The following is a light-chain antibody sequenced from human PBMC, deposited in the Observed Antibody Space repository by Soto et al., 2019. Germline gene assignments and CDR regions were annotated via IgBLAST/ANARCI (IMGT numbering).Light chain of an antibody. Sequence: QSALTQPASVSGSPGQSITISCTGTSSDVGLYKYVSWYQQHPGKAPKLIIYDVTNRPSGVSSRFSGSKSGNTASLTISGLLPEDEADYYCMSPTTSVTWVFGGGTTLTVL. J-gene: IGLJ3*02. CDR3: MSPTTSVTWV. CDR1: SSDVGLYKY. CDR2: DVT. V-gene: IGLV2-14*03.